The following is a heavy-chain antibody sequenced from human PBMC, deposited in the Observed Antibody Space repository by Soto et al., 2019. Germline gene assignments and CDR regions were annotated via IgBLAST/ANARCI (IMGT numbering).Heavy chain of an antibody. D-gene: IGHD3-10*01. CDR2: IIPILGIA. J-gene: IGHJ3*02. Sequence: GASVKVSCKASGGTFSSYTISWVRQAPGQGLEWMGRIIPILGIANYAQKFQGRVTITADKSTSTAYMELSSLRSEDTAVYYCARPRHYYGSGLDAFDIWGQGTMVTVSS. CDR1: GGTFSSYT. V-gene: IGHV1-69*02. CDR3: ARPRHYYGSGLDAFDI.